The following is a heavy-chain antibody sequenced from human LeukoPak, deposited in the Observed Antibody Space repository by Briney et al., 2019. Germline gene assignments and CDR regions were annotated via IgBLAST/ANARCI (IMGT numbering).Heavy chain of an antibody. D-gene: IGHD3-10*01. CDR1: GFTFSSYD. CDR3: ARDGSGGDY. CDR2: ISTSSIYI. Sequence: KPGGSLRLSCVASGFTFSSYDMSWVRQAPGKGLDWVSSISTSSIYIYYADSVKGRFTISRDNAKNTLYLQMNSLRAEDTAVYYCARDGSGGDYWGQGTLVTVSS. V-gene: IGHV3-21*01. J-gene: IGHJ4*02.